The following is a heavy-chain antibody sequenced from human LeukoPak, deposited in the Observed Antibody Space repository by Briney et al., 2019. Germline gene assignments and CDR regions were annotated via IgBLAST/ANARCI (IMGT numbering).Heavy chain of an antibody. Sequence: GGSLRLSCAASGFTFSSYSMNWVRQAPGNGLEWVSSISTSSSYIYYADSVKGRFTISRDNSKNSLYLQMNSLRAEDTALYYCAKGPLDYWGQGTLVTVSS. CDR2: ISTSSSYI. CDR1: GFTFSSYS. J-gene: IGHJ4*02. V-gene: IGHV3-21*04. CDR3: AKGPLDY.